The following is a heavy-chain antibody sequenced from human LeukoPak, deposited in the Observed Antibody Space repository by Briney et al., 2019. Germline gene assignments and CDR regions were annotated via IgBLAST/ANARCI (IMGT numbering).Heavy chain of an antibody. CDR1: GYTFTSYY. V-gene: IGHV1-46*03. J-gene: IGHJ5*02. CDR3: ARDGWFGDLGLWFDP. CDR2: INPSSGST. D-gene: IGHD3-10*01. Sequence: ASVKVSCKASGYTFTSYYMHWLRQAPGQGLEWMGIINPSSGSTSYAQKFQGRVTMTRDTSTSTVYMELSSLRSEDTAVYYCARDGWFGDLGLWFDPWGQGTLVTVSS.